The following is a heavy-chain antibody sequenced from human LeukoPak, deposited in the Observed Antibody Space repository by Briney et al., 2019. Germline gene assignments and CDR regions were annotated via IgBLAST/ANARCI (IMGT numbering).Heavy chain of an antibody. CDR1: GGSISSGSYY. V-gene: IGHV4-61*02. CDR3: ASMGSVAGTWDY. D-gene: IGHD6-19*01. Sequence: SETLSLTCTVSGGSISSGSYYWSWIRQPAGKGLEWIGRIYTSGSTNYNPSLKSRVTISVDTSKNQFSLKLSSVTAADTAVYYCASMGSVAGTWDYWGQGTLVTVSS. CDR2: IYTSGST. J-gene: IGHJ4*02.